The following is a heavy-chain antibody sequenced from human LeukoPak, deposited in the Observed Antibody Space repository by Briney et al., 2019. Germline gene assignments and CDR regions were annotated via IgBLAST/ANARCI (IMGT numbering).Heavy chain of an antibody. J-gene: IGHJ4*02. CDR2: ISDTGATT. CDR3: AKDTSIGRYCTNGVCSPFDY. V-gene: IGHV3-23*01. CDR1: GFTFSSYS. Sequence: GGSLRLSCAASGFTFSSYSMNWVRQAPGKGLEWVSAISDTGATTYDADSVKGRFTISRDNSRSTLYLQMNSLRAEDTALYYCAKDTSIGRYCTNGVCSPFDYWGQGTLVTVSS. D-gene: IGHD2-8*01.